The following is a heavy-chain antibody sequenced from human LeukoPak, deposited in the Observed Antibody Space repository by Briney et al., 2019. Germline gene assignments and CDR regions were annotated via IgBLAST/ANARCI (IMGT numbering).Heavy chain of an antibody. J-gene: IGHJ3*01. CDR1: GFTFSSYS. CDR3: AKDPNGDYIGAFDD. CDR2: ISFGSSYV. Sequence: GSLRLSCAASGFTFSSYSMNWVRQAPGKGLECVSSISFGSSYVYYADSVKGRFTISRDNAKNSLYLQMNSLRAEDTAIYYCAKDPNGDYIGAFDDWGQGTMVTVSS. V-gene: IGHV3-21*04. D-gene: IGHD2-8*01.